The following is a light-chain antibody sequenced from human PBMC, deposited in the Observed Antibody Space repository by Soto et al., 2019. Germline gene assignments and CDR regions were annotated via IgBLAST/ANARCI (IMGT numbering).Light chain of an antibody. CDR1: SSNIGSNY. J-gene: IGLJ2*01. V-gene: IGLV1-47*01. CDR3: AAWADSLSGVV. Sequence: QSVLTQPPSASGTPGQRVTISCSGSSSNIGSNYVYWYQQLPGTVPQLLIYRNNERPSGVPDRVSGSKSGTSASLAISGLRSEDEADYYCAAWADSLSGVVFGGGTKLTVL. CDR2: RNN.